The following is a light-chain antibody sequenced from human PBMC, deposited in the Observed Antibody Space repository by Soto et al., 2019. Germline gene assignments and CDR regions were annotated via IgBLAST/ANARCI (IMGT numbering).Light chain of an antibody. J-gene: IGKJ1*01. V-gene: IGKV3-15*01. CDR2: DTS. Sequence: EIVMTQSPATLSVSPGERATLSCRASQSVSTNLAWYQQKPGQAPRLLIHDTSTRATGIPARFSGSGSGTEFTITISSLQSEDFAVYYCKQYNNWPTFGQGTKVEIK. CDR3: KQYNNWPT. CDR1: QSVSTN.